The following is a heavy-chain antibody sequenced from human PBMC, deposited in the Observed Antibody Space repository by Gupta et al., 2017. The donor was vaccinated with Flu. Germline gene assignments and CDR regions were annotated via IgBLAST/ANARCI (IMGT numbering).Heavy chain of an antibody. V-gene: IGHV4-38-2*01. J-gene: IGHJ4*02. D-gene: IGHD5-18*01. Sequence: QVQLQESGPGLVKPSETLSLTCAVSGYSISSGYYWGWIRQPPGKGLEWIGSIYHSGSTYYNPSLKSRVTISVDTSKNQFSLKLSSVTAADTAVYYCARGPNRRIRGYSYGQEYYFDYWGQGTLVTVSS. CDR3: ARGPNRRIRGYSYGQEYYFDY. CDR2: IYHSGST. CDR1: GYSISSGYY.